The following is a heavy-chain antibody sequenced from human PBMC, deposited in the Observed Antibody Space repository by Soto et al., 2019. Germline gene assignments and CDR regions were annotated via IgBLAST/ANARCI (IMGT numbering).Heavy chain of an antibody. CDR1: GGSFSGYY. D-gene: IGHD3-10*01. V-gene: IGHV4-34*01. J-gene: IGHJ4*02. CDR2: INHSGST. CDR3: ARGGRVRGPPRY. Sequence: QVQLQQWGAGLLKPSETLSLTCAVYGGSFSGYYWSWIRQPPGKGLEWIGEINHSGSTNYTPSLKSRVTISVDTSKNKFSLKLSSVTAADTAVYYCARGGRVRGPPRYWGQGTMVTVSS.